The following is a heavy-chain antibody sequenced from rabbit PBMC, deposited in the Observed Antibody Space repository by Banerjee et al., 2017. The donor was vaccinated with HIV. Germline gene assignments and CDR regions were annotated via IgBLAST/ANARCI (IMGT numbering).Heavy chain of an antibody. V-gene: IGHV1S40*01. D-gene: IGHD6-1*01. Sequence: QSLEESGGDLVKPGASLTLTCTASGFSFSSSYYMCWVRQAPGKGLEWIACIDAGSSGSTWYASWAKGRFTISKTSSTTVTLQLNSLTAADTATYFCARHSGWDDYAYSLNLWGPGTLVTVS. J-gene: IGHJ4*01. CDR3: ARHSGWDDYAYSLNL. CDR2: IDAGSSGST. CDR1: GFSFSSSYY.